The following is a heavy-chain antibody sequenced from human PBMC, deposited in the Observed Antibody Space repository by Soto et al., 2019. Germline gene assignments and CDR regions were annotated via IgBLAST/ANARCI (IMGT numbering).Heavy chain of an antibody. J-gene: IGHJ4*02. D-gene: IGHD6-6*01. Sequence: QVQLVQSGAEVKKPGASVKVSCKASGYTFTSYDINWVRQATGQGLEWMGWMNPKSGNTGYAQKLQGRVTMTRNTSISTAYMELRRLRSEDTAVYYCARVGIAARPPVDYWGQGTVVTVSS. V-gene: IGHV1-8*01. CDR3: ARVGIAARPPVDY. CDR2: MNPKSGNT. CDR1: GYTFTSYD.